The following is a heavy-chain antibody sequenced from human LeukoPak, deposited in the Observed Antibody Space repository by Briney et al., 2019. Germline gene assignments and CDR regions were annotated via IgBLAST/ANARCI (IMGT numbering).Heavy chain of an antibody. J-gene: IGHJ4*02. CDR2: IYSGGST. CDR3: AGDYYGSESDY. CDR1: GFTVSSNY. V-gene: IGHV3-66*01. D-gene: IGHD3-10*01. Sequence: GGFLRLSCAASGFTVSSNYMSWVRQAPGKGLEWVSVIYSGGSTYYADSVKGRFTISRDNSKNTLYLQMNSLRAEDTAVYYCAGDYYGSESDYWGQGTLVTVSS.